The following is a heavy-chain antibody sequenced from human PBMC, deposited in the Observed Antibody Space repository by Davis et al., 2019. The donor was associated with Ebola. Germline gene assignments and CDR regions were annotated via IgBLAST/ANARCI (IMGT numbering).Heavy chain of an antibody. J-gene: IGHJ6*04. CDR3: AKGGSGWPSDYSYGMGV. CDR2: VTSSGGGT. D-gene: IGHD6-19*01. V-gene: IGHV3-23*01. Sequence: WIRQSPGKGLEWVSAVTSSGGGTYYADSVKGRFTISRDNSKDTLYLQMNSLRVDDTAVYYCAKGGSGWPSDYSYGMGVWGKGTTVTVSS.